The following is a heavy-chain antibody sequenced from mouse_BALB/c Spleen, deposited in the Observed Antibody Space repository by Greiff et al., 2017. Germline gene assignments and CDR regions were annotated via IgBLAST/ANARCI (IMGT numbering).Heavy chain of an antibody. CDR2: ISYSGST. CDR3: ASLDDGSFDY. Sequence: EVKLQESGPGLVKPSQSLSLTCTFTGYSITSDYAWNWIRQFPGNKLEWMGYISYSGSTSYNPSLKSRISITRDTSKNQFFLQLNSVTTEDTATYYCASLDDGSFDYWGQGTTLTVSS. V-gene: IGHV3-2*02. CDR1: GYSITSDYA. D-gene: IGHD2-3*01. J-gene: IGHJ2*01.